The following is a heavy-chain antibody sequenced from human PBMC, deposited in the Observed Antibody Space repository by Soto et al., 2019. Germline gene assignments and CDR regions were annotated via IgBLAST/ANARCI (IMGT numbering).Heavy chain of an antibody. V-gene: IGHV3-74*01. CDR1: GFTFSHYW. D-gene: IGHD3-9*01. CDR2: LNQDGSDT. CDR3: VRGPNDWPGMDV. J-gene: IGHJ6*02. Sequence: DVQLVESGGGSVQPGGSLRLSCAVSGFTFSHYWMHWVRQAPGKGLACVSRLNQDGSDTNYADSVKGRFTVSRDNAKNTLYLQMNNLRVEDTGLFFCVRGPNDWPGMDVWGQGTTVTVS.